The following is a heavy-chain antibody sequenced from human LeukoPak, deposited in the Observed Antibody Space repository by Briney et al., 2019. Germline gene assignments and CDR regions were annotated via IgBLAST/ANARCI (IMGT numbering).Heavy chain of an antibody. CDR2: IYYSGST. J-gene: IGHJ4*02. V-gene: IGHV4-59*01. Sequence: SETLSLTCTVSGGSISSYYWSWIRQPPGKGLEWLGYIYYSGSTNYNPSLKSRVTISVDTSKNQFSLKLSSVTAADTAVYYCARTGCSSTSCYNPFDYWGQGTLVTVSS. CDR3: ARTGCSSTSCYNPFDY. CDR1: GGSISSYY. D-gene: IGHD2-2*02.